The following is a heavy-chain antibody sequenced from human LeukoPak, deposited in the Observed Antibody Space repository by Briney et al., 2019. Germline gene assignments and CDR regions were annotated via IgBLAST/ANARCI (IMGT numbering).Heavy chain of an antibody. V-gene: IGHV1-2*02. D-gene: IGHD3-16*01. CDR2: INPNGGGT. CDR3: ARDLGVWSLARYFDY. J-gene: IGHJ4*02. CDR1: GYTFTGYY. Sequence: GSVWLSCTASGYTFTGYYIDWVRQAPGQGLEWMGWINPNGGGTNYAQTFQGRVTMTRDTSISTPYMELSRLRSDDTAVYYCARDLGVWSLARYFDYWGQGTLVTVSS.